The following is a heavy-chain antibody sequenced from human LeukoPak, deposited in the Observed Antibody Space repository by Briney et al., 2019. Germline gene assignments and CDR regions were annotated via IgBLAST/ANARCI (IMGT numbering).Heavy chain of an antibody. CDR2: INPNTGDT. V-gene: IGHV1-2*02. CDR1: GYMFTTYY. Sequence: GASAKVSCTASGYMFTTYYIHWVRQAPGQGPEWMGWINPNTGDTNYAPKFPGMVSRTRDESVSTADMELSGLTSDDTAVFYGARAPRGGDQFDCWGQGTLVTVSS. J-gene: IGHJ5*01. D-gene: IGHD3-16*01. CDR3: ARAPRGGDQFDC.